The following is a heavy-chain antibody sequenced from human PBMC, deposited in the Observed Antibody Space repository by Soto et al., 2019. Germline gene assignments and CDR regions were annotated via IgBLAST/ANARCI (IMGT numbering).Heavy chain of an antibody. V-gene: IGHV4-59*08. J-gene: IGHJ5*02. D-gene: IGHD2-15*01. CDR1: GDSISRYY. CDR2: FYDGGST. Sequence: PSETLSLTCTVSGDSISRYYWSWIRQPPGKGLEWTGYFYDGGSTNYNPSLKSRVTISVDTSKNLFSLILSSVTAADTAVYYCAKHGNNWFDPWGQGTLVTVSS. CDR3: AKHGNNWFDP.